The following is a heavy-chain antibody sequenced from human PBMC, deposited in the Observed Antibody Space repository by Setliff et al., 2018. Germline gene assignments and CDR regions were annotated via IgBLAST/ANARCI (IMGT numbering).Heavy chain of an antibody. D-gene: IGHD3-3*01. CDR1: GASFSNYY. CDR3: RFWSSYYKNDY. Sequence: TSETLSLTCTVYGASFSNYYWGWVRQPPEERLEWIGEIDHSGRTKYNPSLKGRVTISVDTSKNQFSLRLSSVTAADTAVYYCRFWSSYYKNDYWAQGTLVTVSS. V-gene: IGHV4-34*01. J-gene: IGHJ4*02. CDR2: IDHSGRT.